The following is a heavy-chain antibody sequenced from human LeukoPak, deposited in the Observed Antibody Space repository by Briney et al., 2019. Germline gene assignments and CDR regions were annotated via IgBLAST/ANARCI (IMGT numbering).Heavy chain of an antibody. D-gene: IGHD1-14*01. V-gene: IGHV1-46*01. J-gene: IGHJ4*02. CDR2: INPSGGST. CDR1: GYTFTSYY. Sequence: ASVEVSCKASGYTFTSYYMHWVRQAPGQGLEWMGIINPSGGSTNYAQKFQGRITMTRDTSTSTVYMELSSLRSEDTAVYYCARDLSLTTLSDYWGQGTLVTVSS. CDR3: ARDLSLTTLSDY.